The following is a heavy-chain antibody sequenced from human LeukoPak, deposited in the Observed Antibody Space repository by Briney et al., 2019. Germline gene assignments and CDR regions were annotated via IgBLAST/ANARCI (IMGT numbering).Heavy chain of an antibody. CDR3: ARVPVDY. CDR1: GFSFSTNP. V-gene: IGHV3-21*01. J-gene: IGHJ4*02. Sequence: PGGSLTLSCAASGFSFSTNPMIWLRQAPGQGLVWVSSISSTGRYIYYADSVKGRISISRDNPKISLYLQMNSLRAVDTAVYDCARVPVDYWGQGTLVTVSS. CDR2: ISSTGRYI.